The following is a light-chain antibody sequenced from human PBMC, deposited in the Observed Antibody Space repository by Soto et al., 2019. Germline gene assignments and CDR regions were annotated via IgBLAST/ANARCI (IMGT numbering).Light chain of an antibody. Sequence: DIQMTQSPSSLSASVGDRVTISCRASQDIRDYLAWFQQKPGKPPKTLIYATSRLQPGVPSKFSGSGSGTDFTRTISSLQPEDFATYYCQQYNSYPPTLGQGTRLDI. CDR2: ATS. CDR1: QDIRDY. CDR3: QQYNSYPPT. V-gene: IGKV1-16*02. J-gene: IGKJ2*01.